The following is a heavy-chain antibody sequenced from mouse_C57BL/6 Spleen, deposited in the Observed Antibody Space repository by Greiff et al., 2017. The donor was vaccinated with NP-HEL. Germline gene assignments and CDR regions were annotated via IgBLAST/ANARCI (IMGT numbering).Heavy chain of an antibody. J-gene: IGHJ3*01. Sequence: VQLQQSGPGLVQPSQSLSITCTVSGFSLTSYGVHWVRQSPGKGLEWLGVIWSGGSTDYNAAFISRLSISKDNSKSQVFFKMNSLQADDTAIYYCARGPRDSNYAWFAYWGQGTLVTVSA. CDR1: GFSLTSYG. V-gene: IGHV2-2*01. CDR2: IWSGGST. CDR3: ARGPRDSNYAWFAY. D-gene: IGHD2-5*01.